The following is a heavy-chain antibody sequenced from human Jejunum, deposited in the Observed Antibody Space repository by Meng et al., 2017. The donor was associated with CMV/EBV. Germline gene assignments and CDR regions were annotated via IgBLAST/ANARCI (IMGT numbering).Heavy chain of an antibody. J-gene: IGHJ5*02. Sequence: QVQLVQFGAEVKTPXASEKVSCLVSGYTCTSYSISWVRQAPGQGLEWMGWISAYNGNTNYAQKLQGRVTMTTDTSTSTAYMELRSLRSDDTAVYYCARARLGGYCSNTSCADNWFDTWGQGTLVTVSS. D-gene: IGHD2-2*01. V-gene: IGHV1-18*01. CDR3: ARARLGGYCSNTSCADNWFDT. CDR1: GYTCTSYS. CDR2: ISAYNGNT.